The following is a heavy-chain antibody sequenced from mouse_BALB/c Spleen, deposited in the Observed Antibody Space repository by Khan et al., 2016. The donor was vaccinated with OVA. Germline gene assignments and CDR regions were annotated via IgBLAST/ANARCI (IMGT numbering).Heavy chain of an antibody. J-gene: IGHJ2*01. CDR3: ARGNWQSYYFDY. CDR1: GYRFTSYI. V-gene: IGHV1S136*01. Sequence: EVQLQESGPELVKPGTSVKMSCKASGYRFTSYIIHWVKQRPGQGLEWIGYINPYNGATKYNEKFKGKATLTSDKSSNTAYMVLSSLTSEDSAVYYCARGNWQSYYFDYGGQGKTLTV. CDR2: INPYNGAT. D-gene: IGHD4-1*01.